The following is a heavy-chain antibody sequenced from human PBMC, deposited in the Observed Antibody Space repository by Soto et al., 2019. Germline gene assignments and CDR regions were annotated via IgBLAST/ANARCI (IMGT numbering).Heavy chain of an antibody. CDR1: GYTLTELS. V-gene: IGHV1-24*01. J-gene: IGHJ6*03. Sequence: ASVKVSCKVSGYTLTELSMHWVRQAPGKGLEWMGGFDPEDGETIYAQKFQGRVTMTEDTSTDTAYMELSSLRSEDTAVYYCATVSAAPTPYYYYYMDVWGKGTTVTVSS. CDR2: FDPEDGET. CDR3: ATVSAAPTPYYYYYMDV. D-gene: IGHD6-6*01.